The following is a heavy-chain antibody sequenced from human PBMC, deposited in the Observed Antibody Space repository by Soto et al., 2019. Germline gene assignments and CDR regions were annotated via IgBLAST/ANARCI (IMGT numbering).Heavy chain of an antibody. J-gene: IGHJ2*01. D-gene: IGHD2-21*01. CDR2: INGRGSPT. CDR3: AKHIEGAGNWYFDL. Sequence: EVQLLESGGGLVQPGGSLGLSCVASGFTFSIYAMSWVRQVPGKGPEWVSVINGRGSPTFYADSVKGRFTISRDNSKNTLYLQMNSLRAEDTAIYYGAKHIEGAGNWYFDLWGRCTLVAVSS. V-gene: IGHV3-23*01. CDR1: GFTFSIYA.